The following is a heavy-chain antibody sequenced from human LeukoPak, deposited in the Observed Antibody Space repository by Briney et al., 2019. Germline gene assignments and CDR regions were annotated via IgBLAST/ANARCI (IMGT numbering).Heavy chain of an antibody. CDR2: ISSSSSYI. CDR1: GFTFSSYS. V-gene: IGHV3-21*01. CDR3: ALDYVWGRDLDV. J-gene: IGHJ6*02. D-gene: IGHD3-16*01. Sequence: PGGSLRLSCAASGFTFSSYSMNWVRQAPGKGLEWVSSISSSSSYIYYADSVKGRFTISRDNAKNSLYLQMNSLRAGDTAVYYCALDYVWGRDLDVWGQGTTVTVSS.